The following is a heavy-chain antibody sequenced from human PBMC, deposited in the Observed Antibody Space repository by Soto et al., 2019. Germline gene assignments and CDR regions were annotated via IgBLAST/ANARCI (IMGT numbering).Heavy chain of an antibody. J-gene: IGHJ2*01. CDR3: ARVRVGPAAHSGEYWYFDL. CDR1: GFTVSSNY. CDR2: IYSGGST. D-gene: IGHD2-2*01. Sequence: EVQLVESGGGLVQPGGSLRLSCAASGFTVSSNYMSWVRQAPGKGLEWGSVIYSGGSTYYADSVKGRFTISRDNSKNTLYLQMNSLRAEDTAVYYCARVRVGPAAHSGEYWYFDLWGRGTLVTVSS. V-gene: IGHV3-66*01.